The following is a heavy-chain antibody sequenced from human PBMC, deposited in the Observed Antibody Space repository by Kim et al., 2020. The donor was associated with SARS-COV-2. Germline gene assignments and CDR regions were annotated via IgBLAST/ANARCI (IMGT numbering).Heavy chain of an antibody. V-gene: IGHV1-69*13. J-gene: IGHJ5*02. Sequence: SVKVSCKASGGTFSSYAISWVRQAPGQGLEWMGGIIPIFGTANYAQKFQGRVTITADESTSTAYMELSSLRSEDTAVYYCARSGEAAAGPNLCPNWFDPWGQGTLVTVSS. D-gene: IGHD6-13*01. CDR1: GGTFSSYA. CDR2: IIPIFGTA. CDR3: ARSGEAAAGPNLCPNWFDP.